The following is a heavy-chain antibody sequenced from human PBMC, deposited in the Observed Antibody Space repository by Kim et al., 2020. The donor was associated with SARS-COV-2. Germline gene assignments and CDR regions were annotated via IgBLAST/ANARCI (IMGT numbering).Heavy chain of an antibody. V-gene: IGHV4-4*07. J-gene: IGHJ3*02. Sequence: SLQSRVTLSVDTSKYQFSLKLSSVTAADTAVYYCARDSADSSSWYFAFDIWGQGTMVTVSS. CDR3: ARDSADSSSWYFAFDI. D-gene: IGHD6-13*01.